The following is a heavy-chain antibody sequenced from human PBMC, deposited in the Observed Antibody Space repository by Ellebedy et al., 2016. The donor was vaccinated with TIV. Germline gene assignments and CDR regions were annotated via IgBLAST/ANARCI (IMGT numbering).Heavy chain of an antibody. V-gene: IGHV1-18*04. CDR2: ISAYNGNT. CDR1: GYTFTSYG. D-gene: IGHD3-10*01. Sequence: ASVKVSCKASGYTFTSYGIGWVRQAPGQGLEWMGWISAYNGNTNYAQKLQGRVTMTTDTSTSTAYMELRSLRSDDTAVYYCARQESGYRSGSGYYYYGMDVWGQGTTVTVSS. CDR3: ARQESGYRSGSGYYYYGMDV. J-gene: IGHJ6*02.